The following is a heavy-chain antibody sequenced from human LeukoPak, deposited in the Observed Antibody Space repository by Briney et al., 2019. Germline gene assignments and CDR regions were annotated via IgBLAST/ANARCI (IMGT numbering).Heavy chain of an antibody. J-gene: IGHJ4*02. CDR3: ACQWRGYSYGSYDY. Sequence: ASVKVSCKVSGCTLTELSMHWVRQAPGKGLEWMGGFDPEDGETIYAQEFQGRVTITRDTSASTAYMELSSLRSEDTAVYYCACQWRGYSYGSYDYWGQGTLVTVSS. V-gene: IGHV1-24*01. D-gene: IGHD5-18*01. CDR1: GCTLTELS. CDR2: FDPEDGET.